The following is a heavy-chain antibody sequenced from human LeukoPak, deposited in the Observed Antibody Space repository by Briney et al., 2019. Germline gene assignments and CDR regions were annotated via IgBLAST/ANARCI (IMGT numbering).Heavy chain of an antibody. CDR3: ARDRYGGIIDN. CDR1: GVSINTYY. CDR2: IYSSGST. Sequence: PSETLSLTCTVSGVSINTYYWSWLRQPAGKGLEWIGRIYSSGSTNYSPSLKNRVTMSVDTSMNLFSLKLSSVTAADTAVYYCARDRYGGIIDNWGQGILVTVSS. V-gene: IGHV4-4*07. J-gene: IGHJ4*02. D-gene: IGHD5-18*01.